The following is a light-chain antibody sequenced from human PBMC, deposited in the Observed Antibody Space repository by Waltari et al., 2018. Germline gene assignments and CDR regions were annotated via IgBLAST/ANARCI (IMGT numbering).Light chain of an antibody. Sequence: EIVMTQSPATLSVSPGERATLSCRASQSVSSNLSWYQQKPGQDPRLLLYGASTRATGIPARFIRIGSGTEFTLTIISIQSEDFAVYYCQQYNNWPPLTFGGGTKVEIK. CDR3: QQYNNWPPLT. V-gene: IGKV3-15*01. CDR2: GAS. J-gene: IGKJ4*01. CDR1: QSVSSN.